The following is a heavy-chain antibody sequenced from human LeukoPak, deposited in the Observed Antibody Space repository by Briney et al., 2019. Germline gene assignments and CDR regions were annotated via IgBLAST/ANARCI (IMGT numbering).Heavy chain of an antibody. CDR3: ARSEYSSSWYRGIDYYYYMDV. D-gene: IGHD6-13*01. CDR1: GFTFGSYS. V-gene: IGHV3-21*01. Sequence: GGSLRLSCAASGFTFGSYSMNWVRQAPGKGLEWVSSISSSSSYIYYADSVKGRFTISRVNAKNSLYLQMNSLRAEDTAVYYCARSEYSSSWYRGIDYYYYMDVWGKGTTVTVSS. J-gene: IGHJ6*03. CDR2: ISSSSSYI.